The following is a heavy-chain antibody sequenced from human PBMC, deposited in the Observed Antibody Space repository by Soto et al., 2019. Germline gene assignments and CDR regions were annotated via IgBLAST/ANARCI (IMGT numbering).Heavy chain of an antibody. J-gene: IGHJ4*02. Sequence: GGSLRLSCAASGFTFSSYAMSWVRQAPGKGLEWVSAISGSGGSTYYADSVKGRFTISRDNSKNTLYLQMNSLRAEDTAVYYCAKVEYYDFWSGPYYFDYWGQGTLVTSPQ. D-gene: IGHD3-3*01. CDR2: ISGSGGST. CDR3: AKVEYYDFWSGPYYFDY. CDR1: GFTFSSYA. V-gene: IGHV3-23*01.